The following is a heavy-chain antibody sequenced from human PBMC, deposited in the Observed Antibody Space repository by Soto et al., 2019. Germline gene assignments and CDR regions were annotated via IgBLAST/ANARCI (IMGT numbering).Heavy chain of an antibody. CDR1: GGTFSDFT. CDR3: ANRYGNGSFAYFDN. D-gene: IGHD5-18*01. V-gene: IGHV1-69*08. CDR2: VIPILGAS. J-gene: IGHJ4*02. Sequence: QVQLVQSGAEVKKPGSSVKVSCTASGGTFSDFTISWVRQAPGQGLEWVGRVIPILGASTYARKFQGRATITADKATRTAYMELSSLRSEDTAVYYCANRYGNGSFAYFDNWGQGTQVTVSS.